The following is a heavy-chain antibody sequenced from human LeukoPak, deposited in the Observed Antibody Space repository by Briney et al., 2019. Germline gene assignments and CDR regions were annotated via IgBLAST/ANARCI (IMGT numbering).Heavy chain of an antibody. Sequence: GGSLRLSCAASGFTFSSYGMQWVRQAPGKGLEWVAFIRYDGSNKYYADSVKGRFTISRDNSKNTLYLQMNSLRAEDTAVYYCAKESGLRLRYFDYWGQGTLVTVSS. D-gene: IGHD5-12*01. V-gene: IGHV3-30*02. J-gene: IGHJ4*02. CDR3: AKESGLRLRYFDY. CDR1: GFTFSSYG. CDR2: IRYDGSNK.